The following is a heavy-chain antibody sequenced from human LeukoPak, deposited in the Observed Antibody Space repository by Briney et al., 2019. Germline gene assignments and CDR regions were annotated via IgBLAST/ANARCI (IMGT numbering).Heavy chain of an antibody. V-gene: IGHV3-11*06. CDR1: GFTFSSCA. J-gene: IGHJ4*02. CDR2: ISSSSTYT. Sequence: GGSLRLSCAASGFTFSSCAMSWIRQAPGRGLEWVSYISSSSTYTKFADSVKGRFTISRDNAKNSLYLQMNSLRAEDTAVYYCTRGSLSSSWPFDYWGQGTLVTVSS. CDR3: TRGSLSSSWPFDY. D-gene: IGHD6-13*01.